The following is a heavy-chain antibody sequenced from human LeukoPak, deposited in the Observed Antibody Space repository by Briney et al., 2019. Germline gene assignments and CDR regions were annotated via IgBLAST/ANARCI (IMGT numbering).Heavy chain of an antibody. V-gene: IGHV4-30-2*01. CDR1: GGSISSGGYS. CDR2: IYHSGST. Sequence: PSQTLSLTCAVSGGSISSGGYSWSWIRQPPGKGLEWIGYIYHSGSTYYNPSLKSRVTISVDTSKNQFSLKLSSVTAADTAVYYRARVGYSSSWYDGIDYWGQGTLVTVSS. D-gene: IGHD6-13*01. CDR3: ARVGYSSSWYDGIDY. J-gene: IGHJ4*02.